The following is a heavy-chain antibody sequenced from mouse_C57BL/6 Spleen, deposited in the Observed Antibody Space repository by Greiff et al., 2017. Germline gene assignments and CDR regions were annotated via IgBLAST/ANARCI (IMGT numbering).Heavy chain of an antibody. V-gene: IGHV1-69*01. Sequence: QVQLKQPGAELVMPGASVKLSCKASGYTFTSYWMHWVKQRPGQGLEWIGEIDPSDSYTNYNQKFKGKSTLTVDKSSSTAYMQLSSLTSEDSAVYYCARGRDGNYAMDYWGQGTSVTVSS. CDR2: IDPSDSYT. D-gene: IGHD2-1*01. J-gene: IGHJ4*01. CDR1: GYTFTSYW. CDR3: ARGRDGNYAMDY.